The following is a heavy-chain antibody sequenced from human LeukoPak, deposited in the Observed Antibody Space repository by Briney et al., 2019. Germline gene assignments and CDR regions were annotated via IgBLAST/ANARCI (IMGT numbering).Heavy chain of an antibody. CDR2: ISSSSSTI. Sequence: PGGSLRLSCAASGFTFSSYSMTWVRQAPGKGLEWVSYISSSSSTIYYADSVKGRFTISRDNAKNSLYLQMNSLRAEDTAVYYCARGGVTGPHYWGQGTLVTVSS. CDR3: ARGGVTGPHY. CDR1: GFTFSSYS. V-gene: IGHV3-48*01. J-gene: IGHJ4*02. D-gene: IGHD1-14*01.